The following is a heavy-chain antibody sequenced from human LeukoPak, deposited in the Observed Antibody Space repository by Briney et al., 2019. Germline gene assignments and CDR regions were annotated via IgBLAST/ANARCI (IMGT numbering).Heavy chain of an antibody. CDR3: ARDSTSSNHDY. D-gene: IGHD1-14*01. Sequence: GGSLRLSCAASGFTVGSNYMTWVRQAPGKGLEWVSVIYGGGNTHYADSVKGRFTISRDSSKSTLYLQMNSLRTEDTAVYYCARDSTSSNHDYWGQGTLVTVSS. CDR2: IYGGGNT. V-gene: IGHV3-53*01. J-gene: IGHJ4*02. CDR1: GFTVGSNY.